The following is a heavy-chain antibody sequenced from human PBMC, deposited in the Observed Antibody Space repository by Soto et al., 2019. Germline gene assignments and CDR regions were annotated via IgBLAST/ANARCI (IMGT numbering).Heavy chain of an antibody. Sequence: PSETLSLTCAVYGGSFSGYYWSWIRQPPGKGLEWIGEINHSGSTNYNPSLKSRVTISVDTSKSQFSLKLSSVTAADTAVYYCARGDDWAYYYYYYGMDVWGQGTTVTVSS. V-gene: IGHV4-34*01. CDR2: INHSGST. J-gene: IGHJ6*02. D-gene: IGHD3-16*01. CDR3: ARGDDWAYYYYYYGMDV. CDR1: GGSFSGYY.